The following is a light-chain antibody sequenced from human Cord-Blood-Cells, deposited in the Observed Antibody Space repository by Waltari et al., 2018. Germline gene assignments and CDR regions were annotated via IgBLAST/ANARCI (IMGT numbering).Light chain of an antibody. CDR3: QQYGSSPGGVT. CDR1: QSVSSSY. V-gene: IGKV3-20*01. Sequence: EIVLTQSPGPLSLFPGERATPPCRASQSVSSSYLAWYQQQPGQAPRLLIYGASRRATGIPDRFSGSGSGTDFTLTISRLEPEDFAVYYCQQYGSSPGGVTFGPGTKVDIK. CDR2: GAS. J-gene: IGKJ3*01.